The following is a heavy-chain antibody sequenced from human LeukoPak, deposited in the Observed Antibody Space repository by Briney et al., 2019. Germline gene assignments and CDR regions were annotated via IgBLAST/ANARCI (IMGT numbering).Heavy chain of an antibody. CDR1: GGSISSGSYY. Sequence: SETLSLTCTVSGGSISSGSYYWSWIRQPAGKGLEWIGRIYTSGSTNYNPSLKSRVTISVDTSKKQFSLKLSSVTAADTAVYHCARGNWNDVVGYYFDYWGQGTLVTVSS. D-gene: IGHD1-1*01. V-gene: IGHV4-61*02. CDR2: IYTSGST. J-gene: IGHJ4*02. CDR3: ARGNWNDVVGYYFDY.